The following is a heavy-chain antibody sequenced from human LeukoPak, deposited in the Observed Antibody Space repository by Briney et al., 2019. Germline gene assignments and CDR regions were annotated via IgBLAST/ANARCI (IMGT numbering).Heavy chain of an antibody. CDR3: ARDSGTTGEVKFDP. J-gene: IGHJ5*02. CDR2: IYTSGSI. D-gene: IGHD3-10*01. Sequence: SETLSLTCTVSGGSISSYYWSWIRQPAGKGLEWIGRIYTSGSITYDPSLKSRVSMSVDTSKNQFSLKLSSVTAADTAVYYCARDSGTTGEVKFDPWGQGTLVTVSS. CDR1: GGSISSYY. V-gene: IGHV4-4*07.